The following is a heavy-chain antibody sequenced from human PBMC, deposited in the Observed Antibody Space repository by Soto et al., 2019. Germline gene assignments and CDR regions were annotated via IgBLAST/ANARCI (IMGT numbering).Heavy chain of an antibody. CDR2: ISGSGGST. J-gene: IGHJ3*02. Sequence: GGSLRLSCAASGFTFSSYAMSWVRQAPGKGLEWVSAISGSGGSTYYADSVKGRFTISRDNSKNTLYLQMNSLRAEDTAVYYCAKDIHRNLHLGELSFTSFDIWGQGTMVTVSS. V-gene: IGHV3-23*01. CDR3: AKDIHRNLHLGELSFTSFDI. D-gene: IGHD3-16*02. CDR1: GFTFSSYA.